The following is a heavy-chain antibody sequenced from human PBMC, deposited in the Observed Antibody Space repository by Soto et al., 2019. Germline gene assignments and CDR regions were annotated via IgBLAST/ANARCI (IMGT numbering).Heavy chain of an antibody. CDR1: GFTFSSYW. V-gene: IGHV3-7*05. Sequence: PGGSLRLSCAASGFTFSSYWMSWVRQAPGKGLEWVANIKQDGSEKYYVDSVKGRFTISRDNAKNSLYLQMNSLRAEDTAVYYCARVGAVAGTPAVLDYWGQGTLVTVSS. J-gene: IGHJ4*02. CDR3: ARVGAVAGTPAVLDY. CDR2: IKQDGSEK. D-gene: IGHD6-19*01.